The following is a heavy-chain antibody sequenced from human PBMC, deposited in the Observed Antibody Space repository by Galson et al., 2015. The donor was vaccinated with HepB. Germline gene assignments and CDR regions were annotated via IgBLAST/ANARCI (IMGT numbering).Heavy chain of an antibody. V-gene: IGHV3-23*01. CDR3: AKGWWEQWSYYYYGMDV. J-gene: IGHJ6*02. CDR2: ISSSGGST. Sequence: SLRLSCAASGFTFSSYAMSWVRQAPGKGLEWVSAISSSGGSTYYADSVKGRFTISRDNSKNTLYLQMNSLRAEDTAVYYCAKGWWEQWSYYYYGMDVWGQGTTVTVSS. CDR1: GFTFSSYA. D-gene: IGHD1-26*01.